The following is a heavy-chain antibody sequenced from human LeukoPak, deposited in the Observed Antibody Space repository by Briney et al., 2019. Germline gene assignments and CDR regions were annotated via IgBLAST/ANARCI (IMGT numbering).Heavy chain of an antibody. CDR2: INPGDGST. Sequence: ASVKVSCKASGYTFTSYYMHWVRQAPGQGLEWMGIINPGDGSTSYTQKFQGRVTMTRDTSTSTVFLDLSSLRSEDTAVYCCATAPYSSGSFQHWGQGTLVTVSS. CDR3: ATAPYSSGSFQH. CDR1: GYTFTSYY. D-gene: IGHD3-22*01. J-gene: IGHJ1*01. V-gene: IGHV1-46*01.